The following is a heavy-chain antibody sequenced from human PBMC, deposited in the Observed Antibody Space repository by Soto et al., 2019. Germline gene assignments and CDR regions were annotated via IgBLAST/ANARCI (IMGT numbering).Heavy chain of an antibody. CDR3: ARHDCSGGSCYGGGYYFDY. V-gene: IGHV1-69*01. CDR2: IIPIFGTA. CDR1: GGTFSSYA. J-gene: IGHJ4*02. D-gene: IGHD2-15*01. Sequence: QVQLVQSGAEVKKPGSSVKVSCKASGGTFSSYAISWVRQAPGQGLEWMGGIIPIFGTANYAQKFQGRVTITADESTSTAYMELSSLRSEDTAVYYCARHDCSGGSCYGGGYYFDYWGQGTLVTVSS.